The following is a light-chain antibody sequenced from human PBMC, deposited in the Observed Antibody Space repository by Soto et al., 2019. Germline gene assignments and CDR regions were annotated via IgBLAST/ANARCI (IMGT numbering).Light chain of an antibody. V-gene: IGKV1-5*01. Sequence: DIQMTQSPSTLSASVGDRVTITCRASQSISSWLAWYQQKPGKAPKLLIYDASSLESGVPSRFSGSGSGTEFTLTISSLQHDDFATYYCQQYNSYSKFGRGTKVEIK. CDR1: QSISSW. CDR3: QQYNSYSK. J-gene: IGKJ1*01. CDR2: DAS.